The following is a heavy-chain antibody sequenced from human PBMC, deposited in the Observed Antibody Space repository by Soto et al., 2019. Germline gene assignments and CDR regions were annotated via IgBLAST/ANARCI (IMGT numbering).Heavy chain of an antibody. Sequence: SEILSLTCAVSGGSISSGGYSWSWIRQPPGKDLEWIGYIYHSGSTYYNPSLKSRVTISVDRSKNQFSLKLSSVTAADTAVYYCARDPRGYSFDIWGQGTMVTVSS. J-gene: IGHJ3*02. CDR3: ARDPRGYSFDI. CDR1: GGSISSGGYS. CDR2: IYHSGST. V-gene: IGHV4-30-2*01. D-gene: IGHD5-12*01.